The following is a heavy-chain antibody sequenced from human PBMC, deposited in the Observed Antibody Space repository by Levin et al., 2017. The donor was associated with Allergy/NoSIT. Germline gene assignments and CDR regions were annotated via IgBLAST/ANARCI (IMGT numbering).Heavy chain of an antibody. Sequence: ASETLSLTCSVSGGSVSSGTYYWSWIRRPPGKELEWIGYINYRGVTKYNPSLQSRVTISVDTSKTAFSLKVTSVTAADTAVYYCARNRIIVSGGNDYYYGMDVWGQGTTVTVSS. CDR3: ARNRIIVSGGNDYYYGMDV. D-gene: IGHD5/OR15-5a*01. J-gene: IGHJ6*02. V-gene: IGHV4-61*01. CDR1: GGSVSSGTYY. CDR2: INYRGVT.